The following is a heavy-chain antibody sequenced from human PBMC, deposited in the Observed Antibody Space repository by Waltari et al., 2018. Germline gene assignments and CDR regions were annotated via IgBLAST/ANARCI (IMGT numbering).Heavy chain of an antibody. J-gene: IGHJ3*02. CDR1: GGSISSHY. CDR2: IYYSGST. Sequence: QVQLQESGPGLVKPSETLSLTCTVSGGSISSHYWSWIRQPPGKGLEWIGYIYYSGSTNYNPSLKSRVTISVDTSKNQFSLKLSSVTAADTAVYYCARSLGIGAFDIWGQGTMVTVSS. D-gene: IGHD7-27*01. V-gene: IGHV4-59*11. CDR3: ARSLGIGAFDI.